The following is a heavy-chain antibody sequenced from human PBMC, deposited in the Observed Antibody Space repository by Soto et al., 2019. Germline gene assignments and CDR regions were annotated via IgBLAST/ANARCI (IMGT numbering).Heavy chain of an antibody. V-gene: IGHV3-33*01. D-gene: IGHD1-26*01. Sequence: GGSLRLSCAASGFTFSSYGMHWVRQAPGKGLEWVAVIWYDGSNKYYADSVKGRFTISRDNSKNTLYLQMSSLRAEDTAVYYCARDFLPARWELPYYYYYGMDVWGQGTTVTVSS. CDR3: ARDFLPARWELPYYYYYGMDV. J-gene: IGHJ6*02. CDR1: GFTFSSYG. CDR2: IWYDGSNK.